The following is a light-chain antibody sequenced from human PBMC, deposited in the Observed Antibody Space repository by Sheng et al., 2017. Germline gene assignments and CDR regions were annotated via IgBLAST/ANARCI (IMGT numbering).Light chain of an antibody. Sequence: SYELTQPPSVSVSPGQTASITCSGDKLGDKYASWFQQKPGQSPVLVIYQDTKRPSGIPERFSGSSSGNAATLTISGTQAVDEADYYCQAWDSSTAVFGTGTKVTVL. J-gene: IGLJ1*01. CDR2: QDT. V-gene: IGLV3-1*01. CDR3: QAWDSSTAV. CDR1: KLGDKY.